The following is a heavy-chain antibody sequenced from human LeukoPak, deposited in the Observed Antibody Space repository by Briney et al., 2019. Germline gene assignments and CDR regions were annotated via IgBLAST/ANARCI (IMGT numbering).Heavy chain of an antibody. CDR3: AQRITMIVVVKD. D-gene: IGHD3-22*01. Sequence: GGSLRLSCAASGFSFSSYAMNWVRQAPGKGLEWVSAISGNGANTYYADSVKGRFTISRDNSKNTLYLQMNSLRAEDTAVYYCAQRITMIVVVKDWGQGTLVTVSS. J-gene: IGHJ4*02. CDR1: GFSFSSYA. CDR2: ISGNGANT. V-gene: IGHV3-23*01.